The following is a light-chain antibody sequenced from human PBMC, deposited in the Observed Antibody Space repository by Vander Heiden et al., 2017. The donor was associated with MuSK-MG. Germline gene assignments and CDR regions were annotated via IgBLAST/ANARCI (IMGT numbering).Light chain of an antibody. CDR3: QQYNL. CDR2: GAS. V-gene: IGKV3-15*01. CDR1: QSVSSN. Sequence: EIVMTQSPATLSVSPGERATLSCRASQSVSSNLAWYQQKPGQAPRLLIYGASNRANGIPARFSGSGSGTEFTLTISSLQSEDFAVYYCQQYNLFGQGTRLEIK. J-gene: IGKJ5*01.